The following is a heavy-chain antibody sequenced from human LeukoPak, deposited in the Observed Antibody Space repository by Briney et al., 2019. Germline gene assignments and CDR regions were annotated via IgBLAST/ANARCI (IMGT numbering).Heavy chain of an antibody. CDR2: IWYDGSNK. Sequence: GRSLRLSCAASGFTFSSYGMHWVRQAPGKGLEWVAVIWYDGSNKYYADSVKGRFTISRDNSKNTPYLQMNSLRAEDTAVYYCAKERSITGDFDYWGQGTLVTVSS. CDR3: AKERSITGDFDY. J-gene: IGHJ4*02. CDR1: GFTFSSYG. D-gene: IGHD1-20*01. V-gene: IGHV3-33*06.